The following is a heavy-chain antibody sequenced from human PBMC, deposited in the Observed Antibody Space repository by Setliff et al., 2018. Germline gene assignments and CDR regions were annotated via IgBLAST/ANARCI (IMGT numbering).Heavy chain of an antibody. Sequence: SETLSLTCTVSGVSVAGHYWSWIRQAPGTGLEWIAYVHDNGETNQNPSLKSRVTISVDTSKNQFSLKMTSVTAADTAIYYCARGSTGIYDPWGQGILVTVSS. V-gene: IGHV4-59*02. J-gene: IGHJ5*02. CDR1: GVSVAGHY. D-gene: IGHD1-1*01. CDR3: ARGSTGIYDP. CDR2: VHDNGET.